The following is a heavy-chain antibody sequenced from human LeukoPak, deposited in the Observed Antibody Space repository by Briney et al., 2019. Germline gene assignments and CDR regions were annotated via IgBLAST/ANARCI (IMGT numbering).Heavy chain of an antibody. Sequence: APVKVSCKASGYTFTGYYMHWVRQAPGQGLEWMGWINPNSGGTNYAQKFQGRVTMTRDTSTSTAYMELSRLRSDDTAVYYCARGEWELLRSGFDYWGQGTLVTVSS. CDR3: ARGEWELLRSGFDY. J-gene: IGHJ4*02. V-gene: IGHV1-2*02. CDR1: GYTFTGYY. D-gene: IGHD1-26*01. CDR2: INPNSGGT.